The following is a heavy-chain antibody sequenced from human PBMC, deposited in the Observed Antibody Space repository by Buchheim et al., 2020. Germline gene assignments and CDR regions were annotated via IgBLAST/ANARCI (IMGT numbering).Heavy chain of an antibody. CDR3: ARHITTSSVARWFDP. CDR1: GFIFETFS. CDR2: ISSRSTYI. D-gene: IGHD4-11*01. Sequence: EVQLVESGGGLVKPGGSLRLSCAASGFIFETFSMNWVRLAPGRGLEWVSSISSRSTYISYADSVKGRFTVSRDNADNSLYLEMNSLRAEDTAVYYCARHITTSSVARWFDPWGQGTL. V-gene: IGHV3-21*06. J-gene: IGHJ5*02.